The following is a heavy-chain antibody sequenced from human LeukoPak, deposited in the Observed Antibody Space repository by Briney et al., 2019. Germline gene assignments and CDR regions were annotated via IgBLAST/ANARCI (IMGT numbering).Heavy chain of an antibody. J-gene: IGHJ4*02. CDR1: GFTFSSYW. CDR3: ARVVDTHFDY. V-gene: IGHV3-74*01. Sequence: PGGSLRLSCAASGFTFSSYWMHWVRQAPGKGLVWVSRIKRDGSTTTYADSVKGRFTISRDNAKNTLYLQMNSLRAEDTAVYYCARVVDTHFDYWGQGTLVTVSS. D-gene: IGHD5-18*01. CDR2: IKRDGSTT.